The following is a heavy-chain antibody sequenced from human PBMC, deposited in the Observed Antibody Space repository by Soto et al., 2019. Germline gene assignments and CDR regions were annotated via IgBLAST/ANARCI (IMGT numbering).Heavy chain of an antibody. Sequence: PSETLSLTCTVSGGSISSSSYYWGWIRQPPGKGLEWIGSIYYSGSTYYNPSLKSRVTISVDTSKNQFSLKLSSVTAADTAVYYCAREYYDILTGYLLTGGPWGQGTLVTVSS. CDR3: AREYYDILTGYLLTGGP. CDR2: IYYSGST. D-gene: IGHD3-9*01. CDR1: GGSISSSSYY. J-gene: IGHJ5*02. V-gene: IGHV4-39*01.